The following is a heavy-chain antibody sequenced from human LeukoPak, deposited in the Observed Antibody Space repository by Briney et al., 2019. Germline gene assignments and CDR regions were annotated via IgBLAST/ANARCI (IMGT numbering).Heavy chain of an antibody. Sequence: PSETLSLTCTVSGGSISSSSYYWGWIRQPPGKGLEWIGSIYYSGSTYYNPSLKSRVTISVDTSKNHFSLKLSSVTAADTAVYYCAREFSGSHALDYWGQGTLVTVSS. CDR2: IYYSGST. CDR3: AREFSGSHALDY. D-gene: IGHD1-26*01. J-gene: IGHJ4*02. CDR1: GGSISSSSYY. V-gene: IGHV4-39*07.